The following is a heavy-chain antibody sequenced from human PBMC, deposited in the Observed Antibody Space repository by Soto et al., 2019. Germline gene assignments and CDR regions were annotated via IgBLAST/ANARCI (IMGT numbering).Heavy chain of an antibody. D-gene: IGHD3-16*01. Sequence: PGGSLRLSCAASGFSVGDNYMTWIRQAPGKGLEWLSYSSSSGGYTNYADSVKGRFTISRDNAKNSLYLQMDSLRAEDTAVYCCARSSGRRHVFTFDYGLDVWGQGTTVTVSS. CDR2: SSSSGGYT. V-gene: IGHV3-11*06. CDR1: GFSVGDNY. J-gene: IGHJ6*02. CDR3: ARSSGRRHVFTFDYGLDV.